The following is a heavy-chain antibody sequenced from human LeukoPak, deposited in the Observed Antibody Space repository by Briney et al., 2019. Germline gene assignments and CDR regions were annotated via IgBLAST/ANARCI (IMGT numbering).Heavy chain of an antibody. CDR1: GFTFSSYE. Sequence: VGSLRLSCAASGFTFSSYEMNWVRQAPGEGLEWVSYISSSGSTIYYADSVKGRFTISRDNAKNSLYLQMNSLRAEDTAVYYCARTGGYSQLFDPWGQGTLVTVSS. D-gene: IGHD5-18*01. CDR2: ISSSGSTI. J-gene: IGHJ5*02. CDR3: ARTGGYSQLFDP. V-gene: IGHV3-48*03.